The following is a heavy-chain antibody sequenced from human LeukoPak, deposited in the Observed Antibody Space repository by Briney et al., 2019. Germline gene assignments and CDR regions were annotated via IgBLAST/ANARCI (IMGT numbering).Heavy chain of an antibody. CDR2: ISYDGSNK. Sequence: GGSLRLSCAASGFTFSSYAMHWVRQAPGKGPEWVAVISYDGSNKYYADSVKGRFTISRDNSKNTLYLQMNSLRAEDTAVYYCARDLGDYFDYWGQGTLVTVSS. D-gene: IGHD3-16*01. CDR3: ARDLGDYFDY. CDR1: GFTFSSYA. V-gene: IGHV3-30-3*01. J-gene: IGHJ4*02.